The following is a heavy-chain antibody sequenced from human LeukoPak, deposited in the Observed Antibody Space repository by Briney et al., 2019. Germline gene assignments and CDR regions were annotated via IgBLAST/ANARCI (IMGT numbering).Heavy chain of an antibody. CDR2: ISDSGGST. J-gene: IGHJ4*02. CDR1: GFTFTTYV. CDR3: AKDHASSSWCPLTDY. D-gene: IGHD6-13*01. V-gene: IGHV3-23*01. Sequence: GGSLRLSCAASGFTFTTYVMSWVRQAPGKGLEWVSTISDSGGSTYYADSVKGRLTISRDNSKNTLYLQMNSLRAEDTAVYYCAKDHASSSWCPLTDYWGQGTLVTVSS.